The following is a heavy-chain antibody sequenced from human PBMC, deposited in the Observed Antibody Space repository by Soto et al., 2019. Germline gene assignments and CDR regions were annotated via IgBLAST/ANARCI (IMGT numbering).Heavy chain of an antibody. CDR3: AKFPTGTTDIDY. J-gene: IGHJ4*02. Sequence: QVQLVESGGGVVQPGRSLRLSCAASGFTFSSCGMHWVRQAPGKGLEWVAVISYDGSNKYYADSVKGRFTISRDNSKNTLYLQMNSLRAEDTAVYYCAKFPTGTTDIDYWGQGTLVTVSS. CDR2: ISYDGSNK. V-gene: IGHV3-30*18. D-gene: IGHD1-1*01. CDR1: GFTFSSCG.